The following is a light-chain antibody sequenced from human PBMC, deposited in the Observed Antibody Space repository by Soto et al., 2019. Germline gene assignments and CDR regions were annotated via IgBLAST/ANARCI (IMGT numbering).Light chain of an antibody. V-gene: IGKV3-20*01. CDR3: QQYDTSPPT. CDR2: AAS. CDR1: QSVSSSS. Sequence: EIVLTQSPGTLSESPGERFTLSCRASQSVSSSSLAWYQQKPGQAHRXXIYAASSRATGIPDRFSGSGSGTDVTITISRLEPEDGEVYAGQQYDTSPPTFGQGTKVDIK. J-gene: IGKJ1*01.